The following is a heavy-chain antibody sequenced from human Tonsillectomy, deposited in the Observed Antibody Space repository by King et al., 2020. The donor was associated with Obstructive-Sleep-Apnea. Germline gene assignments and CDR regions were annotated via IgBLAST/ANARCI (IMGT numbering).Heavy chain of an antibody. CDR3: ALVITMIVVVRGQPLLDY. CDR2: ISGSGGST. CDR1: GFTFSSYA. J-gene: IGHJ4*02. Sequence: VQLVESGGGLVQPGGSLRLSCAASGFTFSSYAMSWVRQAPGKGLEWVSAISGSGGSTYYADSVKGRFTISRDNSKNTLYLQMNSLRAEDTAVYYCALVITMIVVVRGQPLLDYWGQGTLVTVSS. V-gene: IGHV3-23*04. D-gene: IGHD3-22*01.